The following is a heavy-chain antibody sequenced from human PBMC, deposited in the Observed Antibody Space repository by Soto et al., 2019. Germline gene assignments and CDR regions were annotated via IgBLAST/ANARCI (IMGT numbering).Heavy chain of an antibody. D-gene: IGHD3-3*01. CDR3: ARDGHAYHDFWSGPTDY. CDR2: IYYSGST. CDR1: GGSISSYY. Sequence: PSETLSLTCTVSGGSISSYYWSWIRQPPGKGLEWIGYIYYSGSTNYNPSLKSRVTISVDTSKNQFSLKLSSVTAADTAVYYCARDGHAYHDFWSGPTDYWGQGTLVTVSS. V-gene: IGHV4-59*01. J-gene: IGHJ4*02.